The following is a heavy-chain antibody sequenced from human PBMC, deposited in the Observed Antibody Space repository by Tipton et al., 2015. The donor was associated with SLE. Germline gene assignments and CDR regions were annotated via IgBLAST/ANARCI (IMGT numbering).Heavy chain of an antibody. Sequence: TLSLTCTVSGGPISSYYLSWIRQPPGKGLEWIGYIYYSWSTYYNPSLKSRVTISVDTSKNQFFLRPRSVTAADTAVYYCARSGYSSGWYRGRFDIWGQGTMVTVSS. J-gene: IGHJ3*02. D-gene: IGHD6-19*01. CDR1: GGPISSYY. V-gene: IGHV4-59*12. CDR2: IYYSWST. CDR3: ARSGYSSGWYRGRFDI.